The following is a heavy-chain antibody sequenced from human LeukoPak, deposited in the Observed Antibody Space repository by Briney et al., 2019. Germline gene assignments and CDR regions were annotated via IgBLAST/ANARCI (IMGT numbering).Heavy chain of an antibody. V-gene: IGHV3-30-3*01. CDR3: ARRMAANAFDI. J-gene: IGHJ3*02. Sequence: GGSLRLSCAASGFTFSTYTMHWVRQAPGKGLEWVAFVSYDGTNKNYADSVKGRFTISRDNSKNTLYLQMNSLRTEDTAVYYCARRMAANAFDIWGQGTMVTVSS. CDR1: GFTFSTYT. CDR2: VSYDGTNK. D-gene: IGHD5-24*01.